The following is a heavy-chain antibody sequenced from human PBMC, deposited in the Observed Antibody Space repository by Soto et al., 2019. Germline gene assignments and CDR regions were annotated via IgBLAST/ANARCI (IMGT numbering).Heavy chain of an antibody. J-gene: IGHJ4*02. Sequence: PGGSLRLSCAASGFTFSTYAMSWVRQAPGKGLEWGSAISATTGSTYYADSVRGRFTIFRDNSKNRLDLQMHSLRPDDTAMYYCASLYDILTGYYMFWGQGTLVTVSS. V-gene: IGHV3-23*01. CDR3: ASLYDILTGYYMF. CDR2: ISATTGST. D-gene: IGHD3-9*01. CDR1: GFTFSTYA.